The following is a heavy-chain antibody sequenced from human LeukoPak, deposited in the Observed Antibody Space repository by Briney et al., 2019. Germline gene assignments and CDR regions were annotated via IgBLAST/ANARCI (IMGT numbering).Heavy chain of an antibody. V-gene: IGHV3-53*04. D-gene: IGHD6-13*01. J-gene: IGHJ5*02. CDR1: GFIVSTNY. CDR2: IYSDDSA. CDR3: ARDIGRAAANWFDP. Sequence: PGGSLRLSCAASGFIVSTNYMSWVRHAPGKGLEWVSVIYSDDSAYYADSVKGRFTISRHNSKNTPYLQMNSLRPEDTAVYYCARDIGRAAANWFDPWGQGTLVTVSS.